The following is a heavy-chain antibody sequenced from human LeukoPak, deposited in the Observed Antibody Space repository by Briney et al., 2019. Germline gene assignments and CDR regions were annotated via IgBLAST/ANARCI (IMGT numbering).Heavy chain of an antibody. CDR1: GGSISSSSYY. CDR3: AREPSAVADDY. D-gene: IGHD6-19*01. V-gene: IGHV4-39*02. Sequence: SETLSLTCTVSGGSISSSSYYWGWIRQPPGKGLEWIGSIYYSGSAYYNPSLKSRVTISVDTSKNQFSLKLSSVTAADTAVYYCAREPSAVADDYWGQGTLVTVSS. J-gene: IGHJ4*02. CDR2: IYYSGSA.